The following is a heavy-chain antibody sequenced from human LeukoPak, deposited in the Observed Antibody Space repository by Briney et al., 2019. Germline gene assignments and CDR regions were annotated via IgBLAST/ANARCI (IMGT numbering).Heavy chain of an antibody. CDR1: GFTFSSYW. CDR2: INTDGSST. V-gene: IGHV3-74*01. Sequence: GGSLRLSCAAPGFTFSSYWMHWVRQAPGKGLVWVSRINTDGSSTSYADSVKGRFTISRDNSKNTLYLQMNSLRAEDTAVYYCAKGPVDIVATPFDYWGQGTLVTVSS. CDR3: AKGPVDIVATPFDY. D-gene: IGHD5-12*01. J-gene: IGHJ4*02.